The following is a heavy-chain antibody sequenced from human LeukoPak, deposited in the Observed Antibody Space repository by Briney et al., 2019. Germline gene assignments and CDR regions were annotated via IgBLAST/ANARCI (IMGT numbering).Heavy chain of an antibody. Sequence: ASVKVSCKASGYTFTGYFMHWVRQAPGQGLEWMGWINPNSGGTNYAQKFQGRVTMTRDTSIGTAYMELSRLKSDDTAVYYCARGTYMVRGVSPFDYWGQGTLVTVSS. CDR3: ARGTYMVRGVSPFDY. V-gene: IGHV1-2*02. J-gene: IGHJ4*02. CDR2: INPNSGGT. CDR1: GYTFTGYF. D-gene: IGHD3-10*01.